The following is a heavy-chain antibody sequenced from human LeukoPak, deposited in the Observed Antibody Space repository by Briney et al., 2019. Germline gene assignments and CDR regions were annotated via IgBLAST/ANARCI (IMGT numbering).Heavy chain of an antibody. D-gene: IGHD2-2*01. CDR3: TSSSKYAGFDY. V-gene: IGHV3-15*01. J-gene: IGHJ4*02. CDR1: GFTFSNGW. CDR2: IKSESDGGTT. Sequence: GGSLRLSCADSGFTFSNGWMSWVRQAPGKGLEWVGRIKSESDGGTTDYAAPVKGRFSISRDDSENMLYLQMNSLKTEDTAVYYCTSSSKYAGFDYWGQGTLVTVSS.